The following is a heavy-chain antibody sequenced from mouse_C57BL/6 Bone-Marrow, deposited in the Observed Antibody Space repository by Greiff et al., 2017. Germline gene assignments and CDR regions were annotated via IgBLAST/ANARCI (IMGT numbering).Heavy chain of an antibody. CDR2: ISSGGSYT. Sequence: EVHLVESGGDLVKPGGSLKLSCAASGFTFSSYGMSWVRQTPDKRLEWVATISSGGSYTYYPDSVKGRFTISRDNAKNTLYLQMSSLKSEDTAMYYCARRVYYDYDGAMDYWGQGTSVTVSS. CDR1: GFTFSSYG. V-gene: IGHV5-6*01. J-gene: IGHJ4*01. CDR3: ARRVYYDYDGAMDY. D-gene: IGHD2-4*01.